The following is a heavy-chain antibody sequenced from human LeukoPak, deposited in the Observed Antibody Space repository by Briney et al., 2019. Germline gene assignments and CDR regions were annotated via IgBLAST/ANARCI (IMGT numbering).Heavy chain of an antibody. CDR3: ARLTMIRGVVAIGYYMDV. J-gene: IGHJ6*03. V-gene: IGHV4-59*01. CDR2: IYYSGST. CDR1: GGSISSYY. Sequence: SETLSPTCTVSGGSISSYYWSWIRQPPGKGLEWIGYIYYSGSTKYNPSLKSRVTISVDTSKNQFSLKLSSVTAADTAVYYCARLTMIRGVVAIGYYMDVWGKGTTVTVSS. D-gene: IGHD3-10*01.